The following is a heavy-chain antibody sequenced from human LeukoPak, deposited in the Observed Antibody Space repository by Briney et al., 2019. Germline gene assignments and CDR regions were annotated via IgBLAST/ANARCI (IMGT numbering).Heavy chain of an antibody. CDR1: GFTFSRYG. Sequence: GGSLRLSCAASGFTFSRYGLHWVRQAPGKGLEWVSVIYSGGSTYYADSVKGRFTISRDNSKNTLYLQMNSLRAEDTAVYYCARETAHLYDYWGQGTLVTVSS. V-gene: IGHV3-53*01. J-gene: IGHJ4*02. CDR3: ARETAHLYDY. CDR2: IYSGGST.